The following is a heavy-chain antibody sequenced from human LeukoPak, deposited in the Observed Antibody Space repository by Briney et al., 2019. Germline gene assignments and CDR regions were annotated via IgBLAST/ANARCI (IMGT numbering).Heavy chain of an antibody. CDR2: ISGSGSGGST. CDR3: TKSGYNRFDY. J-gene: IGHJ4*02. D-gene: IGHD5-24*01. Sequence: GGSLRLSCTASGFTFSSSAMSWVRQAPGKGLEWVSSISGSGSGGSTYYADSVKGRFTISRDNSKNTLYLQMNSLRAEDTAVYYCTKSGYNRFDYWGQGTLVTVSS. V-gene: IGHV3-23*01. CDR1: GFTFSSSA.